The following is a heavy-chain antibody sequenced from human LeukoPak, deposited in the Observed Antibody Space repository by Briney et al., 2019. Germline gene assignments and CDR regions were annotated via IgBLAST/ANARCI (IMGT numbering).Heavy chain of an antibody. CDR1: GFTFSSYS. J-gene: IGHJ4*02. CDR3: AKWGSSSLSGY. D-gene: IGHD3-16*01. V-gene: IGHV3-48*01. Sequence: GGSLRLSCAASGFTFSSYSMNWFRQAPGRGREWVSYISSGSTAIYYADSVKGRFTISRDNAKNSLYLQMNSLRAEDTAVYYCAKWGSSSLSGYWGQGTLVTVSS. CDR2: ISSGSTAI.